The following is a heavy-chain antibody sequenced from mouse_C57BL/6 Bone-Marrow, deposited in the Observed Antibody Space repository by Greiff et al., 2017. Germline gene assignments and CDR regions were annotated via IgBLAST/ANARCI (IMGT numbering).Heavy chain of an antibody. Sequence: QVQLLQPGAELVKPGASVKMSCKASGYTFTSYWITWVKQRPGQGLEWIGDIYPGSGSTNYNEKFKSKATLTVDTSSSTAYMQLSSLTSEDSAVYYCAREEYGNYLYWYFAVWGTERTVTVSS. CDR2: IYPGSGST. CDR1: GYTFTSYW. D-gene: IGHD2-1*01. V-gene: IGHV1-55*01. CDR3: AREEYGNYLYWYFAV. J-gene: IGHJ1*03.